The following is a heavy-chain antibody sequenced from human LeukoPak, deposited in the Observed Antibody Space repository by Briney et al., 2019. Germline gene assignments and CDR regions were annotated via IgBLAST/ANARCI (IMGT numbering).Heavy chain of an antibody. V-gene: IGHV5-51*01. Sequence: GESLKISCKGSGYSFTYWIGWVRQMPGKGLEWMGIIYSGDSHTKYSPSFQGRVTISADKSISTAYLQWSSLEASDTAMYYCARPDPDSGSWDYWGQGTLVTVSS. D-gene: IGHD1-26*01. CDR1: GYSFTYW. CDR2: IYSGDSHT. CDR3: ARPDPDSGSWDY. J-gene: IGHJ4*02.